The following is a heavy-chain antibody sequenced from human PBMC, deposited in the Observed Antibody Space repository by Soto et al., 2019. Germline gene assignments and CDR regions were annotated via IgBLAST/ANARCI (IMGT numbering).Heavy chain of an antibody. CDR1: GASLSDNY. J-gene: IGHJ5*02. V-gene: IGHV4-34*01. Sequence: SETLSLTCAVYGASLSDNYCNWLRQPPGKGLEWIGEINHSGNTNYNPSLRSRVTISIDTSKNQLSLNLRSVSAADTAVYYCARARGEFDAWGQGTPVTVSS. D-gene: IGHD2-21*01. CDR2: INHSGNT. CDR3: ARARGEFDA.